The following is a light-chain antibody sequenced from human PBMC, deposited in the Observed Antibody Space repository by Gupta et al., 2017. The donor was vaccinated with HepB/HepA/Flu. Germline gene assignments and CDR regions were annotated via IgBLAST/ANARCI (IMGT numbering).Light chain of an antibody. J-gene: IGKJ4*01. Sequence: IVLTQSPGTLSLSPGERATLSCRASQSISSYLAWYQQKPGQAPRLLIFDASNRATGIPARFSGSGSGTDFTLTITSLEPEDFAVYYCQQRSDWPTFGGGTKVEIK. CDR1: QSISSY. V-gene: IGKV3-11*01. CDR3: QQRSDWPT. CDR2: DAS.